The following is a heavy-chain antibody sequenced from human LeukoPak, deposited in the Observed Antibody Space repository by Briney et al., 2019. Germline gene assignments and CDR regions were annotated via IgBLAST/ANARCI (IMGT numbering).Heavy chain of an antibody. Sequence: PSETLSLTCTVSGGSISSYYWSWIRQPPGKGLEWIGYIYFCGSTNYTPSLKSRVTISVDTSKNQFSLKLSSVTAADTAVYYCARDRQVRYFDWLPLRYYYYGMDVWGQGTTVTVSS. V-gene: IGHV4-59*01. J-gene: IGHJ6*02. CDR1: GGSISSYY. D-gene: IGHD3-9*01. CDR3: ARDRQVRYFDWLPLRYYYYGMDV. CDR2: IYFCGST.